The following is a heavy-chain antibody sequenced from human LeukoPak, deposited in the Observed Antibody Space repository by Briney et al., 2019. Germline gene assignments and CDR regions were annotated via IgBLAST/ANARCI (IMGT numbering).Heavy chain of an antibody. CDR1: GDSMSSYY. V-gene: IGHV4-59*01. CDR2: IYYSGST. Sequence: PSQTLSLTCTVSGDSMSSYYWSWIRQPPGKGLEWIGYIYYSGSTNYNPSLKSRLTLSVDTSANHFSLTLSSVTAADTAVYYCARGGPSSSGYAADGFDIWGQGTVVTVSS. CDR3: ARGGPSSSGYAADGFDI. D-gene: IGHD3-22*01. J-gene: IGHJ3*02.